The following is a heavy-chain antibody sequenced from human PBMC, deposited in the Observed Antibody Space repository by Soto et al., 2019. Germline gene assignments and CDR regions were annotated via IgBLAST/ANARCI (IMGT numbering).Heavy chain of an antibody. D-gene: IGHD6-6*01. Sequence: QVQLVESGGGLVKPGGSLRLSCAASGFRFSDYDMCWIRQAPGKGLEWISSIDSSGRTRFYADSVKGRFTISRDNAKNSLCLQMNSLRAEDMAVYYYAREWRGSSSSVLVYWGQGTLVTVSS. CDR2: IDSSGRTR. V-gene: IGHV3-11*01. CDR1: GFRFSDYD. CDR3: AREWRGSSSSVLVY. J-gene: IGHJ4*02.